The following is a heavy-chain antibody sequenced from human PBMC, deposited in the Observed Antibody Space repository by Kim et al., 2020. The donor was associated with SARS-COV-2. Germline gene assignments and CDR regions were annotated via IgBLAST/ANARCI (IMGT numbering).Heavy chain of an antibody. V-gene: IGHV4-31*03. J-gene: IGHJ6*02. CDR1: GGSISSGGYY. D-gene: IGHD3-3*01. Sequence: SETLSLTCTVSGGSISSGGYYWNWIRQHPGKGLEWIGYIYYSGSTYYNPSLKSRVTISVDTSKSQFSLKLSSVTAADTAVYYCASLIAEVTIFEVFNYGMDVWGQRTTVTVSS. CDR3: ASLIAEVTIFEVFNYGMDV. CDR2: IYYSGST.